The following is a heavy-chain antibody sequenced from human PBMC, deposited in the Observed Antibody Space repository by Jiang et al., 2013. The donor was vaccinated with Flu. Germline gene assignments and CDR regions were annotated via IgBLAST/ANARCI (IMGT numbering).Heavy chain of an antibody. CDR3: ARGGIHDYGDYEEVN. CDR1: GGSFSGYY. J-gene: IGHJ4*02. Sequence: LLKPSETLSLTCAVYGGSFSGYYWSWIRQPPGKGLEWIGEINHSGSTNYNPSLKSRVTISVDTSKNQFSLKLSSVTAADTAVYYCARGGIHDYGDYEEVNWGQGTLVTVSS. CDR2: INHSGST. V-gene: IGHV4-34*01. D-gene: IGHD4-17*01.